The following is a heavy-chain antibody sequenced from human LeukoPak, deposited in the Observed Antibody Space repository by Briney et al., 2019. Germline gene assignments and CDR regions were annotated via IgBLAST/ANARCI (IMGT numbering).Heavy chain of an antibody. V-gene: IGHV1-69*01. CDR3: ARDSSGLDYYDSSGYYYVGHFDY. D-gene: IGHD3-22*01. CDR2: IIPIFGTA. J-gene: IGHJ4*02. Sequence: GSSVKVSCKASGGTFSSYAISWVRQAPGQGLEWMGGIIPIFGTANYAQKFQGRVTITADESTSTAYMELSSLRSEDTAVYYCARDSSGLDYYDSSGYYYVGHFDYWGQGTLVTVSS. CDR1: GGTFSSYA.